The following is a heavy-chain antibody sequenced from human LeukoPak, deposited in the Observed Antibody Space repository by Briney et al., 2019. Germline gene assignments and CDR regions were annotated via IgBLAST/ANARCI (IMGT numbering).Heavy chain of an antibody. Sequence: SETLSLTCTVSGGSISSYYWSWIRQPPGKGLEWIGYIYYSGSTNYNPSLKSRVTISVDTSKNQFSLKLSSVTAADTAVYYCARAGTSPPSHFDYWGQGTLVTVSS. CDR3: ARAGTSPPSHFDY. CDR1: GGSISSYY. V-gene: IGHV4-59*01. J-gene: IGHJ4*02. D-gene: IGHD2-2*01. CDR2: IYYSGST.